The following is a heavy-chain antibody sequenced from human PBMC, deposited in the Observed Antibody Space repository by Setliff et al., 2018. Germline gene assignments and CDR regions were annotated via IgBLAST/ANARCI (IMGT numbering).Heavy chain of an antibody. Sequence: SETLSLTCTVYGGSFSDYYWGWVSQSPGKRPEWIAEINQSGNTNYNPSLNSRVSVSVDTPTNQFPLKVFSVTAADTAVYYCRFWSSYYKNDYWAQGTLVTVSS. CDR2: INQSGNT. V-gene: IGHV4-34*01. CDR3: RFWSSYYKNDY. J-gene: IGHJ4*02. D-gene: IGHD3-3*01. CDR1: GGSFSDYY.